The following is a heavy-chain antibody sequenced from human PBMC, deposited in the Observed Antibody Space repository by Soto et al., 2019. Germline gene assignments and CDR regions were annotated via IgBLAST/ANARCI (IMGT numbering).Heavy chain of an antibody. Sequence: LRLSCAASGFTFSSYGMHWVRQAPGKRLEWVAVISYDGSNKYYADSVKGRFTISRDNSKNTLYLQMNSLRAEDTAVYYCAKGWELLHYYYGMDVWGQGTTVTVSS. CDR3: AKGWELLHYYYGMDV. J-gene: IGHJ6*02. V-gene: IGHV3-30*18. CDR1: GFTFSSYG. D-gene: IGHD1-26*01. CDR2: ISYDGSNK.